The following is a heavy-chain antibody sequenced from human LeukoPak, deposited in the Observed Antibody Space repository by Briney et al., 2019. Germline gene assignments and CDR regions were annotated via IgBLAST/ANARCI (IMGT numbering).Heavy chain of an antibody. J-gene: IGHJ3*02. V-gene: IGHV4-59*12. Sequence: PSETLSLTCTVSGGSIGNYYWGWIRQPPGKGLEWIGNNFYSGSTYYSRSLKSRVTISLDTSRNQFSLKLNSVTAADTAVYYCAKSNGYGLVDIWGQGTMVTVSS. D-gene: IGHD3-10*01. CDR2: NFYSGST. CDR3: AKSNGYGLVDI. CDR1: GGSIGNYY.